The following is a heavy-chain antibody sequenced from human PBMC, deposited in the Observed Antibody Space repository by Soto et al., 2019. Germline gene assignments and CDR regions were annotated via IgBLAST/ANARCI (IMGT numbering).Heavy chain of an antibody. CDR2: IYYGGST. V-gene: IGHV4-39*01. CDR3: ARPLKGSSSGAFDAFDI. D-gene: IGHD6-6*01. CDR1: GGSISSSSYY. J-gene: IGHJ3*02. Sequence: NPSETLSLTCTVSGGSISSSSYYWGWIRQPPGKGLEGIGSIYYGGSTYYNPSLKSRVTISVDTSKNQFSLRLSSVTAADTAVYYCARPLKGSSSGAFDAFDIWGQGTMVTVSS.